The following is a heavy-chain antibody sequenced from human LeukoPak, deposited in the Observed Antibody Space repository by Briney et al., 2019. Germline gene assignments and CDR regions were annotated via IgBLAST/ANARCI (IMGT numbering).Heavy chain of an antibody. V-gene: IGHV1-69*05. CDR2: IIPIFGTA. Sequence: GASVKVSCKASGGTFSSYAISWVRQAPGQGLEWMGRIIPIFGTANYAQKFQGRVTITTDESTGTAYMELSSLRSEDTAVYYCARELEGDYYYYYYMDVWGKGTTVTVSS. CDR1: GGTFSSYA. D-gene: IGHD1-1*01. CDR3: ARELEGDYYYYYYMDV. J-gene: IGHJ6*03.